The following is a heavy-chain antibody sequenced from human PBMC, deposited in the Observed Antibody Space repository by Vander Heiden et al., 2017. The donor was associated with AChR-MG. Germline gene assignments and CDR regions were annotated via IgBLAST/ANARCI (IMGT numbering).Heavy chain of an antibody. CDR1: GGSISSYY. V-gene: IGHV4-59*08. CDR3: ARSLDSFDY. Sequence: QVQLQESGPGLVKPSETLSLTCTVSGGSISSYYWSWIRQPPGKGLEWIGYIYYSGSTNYNPSLKSRVTISVDTSKNQFSLKLSSVTAADTAVYYCARSLDSFDYWGQGTLVTVSS. J-gene: IGHJ4*02. CDR2: IYYSGST. D-gene: IGHD2-2*03.